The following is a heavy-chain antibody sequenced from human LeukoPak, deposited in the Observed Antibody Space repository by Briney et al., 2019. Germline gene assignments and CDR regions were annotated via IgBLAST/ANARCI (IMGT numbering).Heavy chain of an antibody. CDR2: INHSGST. CDR1: GGSFSGYY. D-gene: IGHD1-14*01. Sequence: SETLSLTCAVYGGSFSGYYWSWIRQPPGKGLEWIGEINHSGSTNYNPSLKSRVTISVDTSKNQFSLKLSSVTAADTAVYYCARGRRRIDPWGQGTLVAVSS. V-gene: IGHV4-34*01. J-gene: IGHJ5*02. CDR3: ARGRRRIDP.